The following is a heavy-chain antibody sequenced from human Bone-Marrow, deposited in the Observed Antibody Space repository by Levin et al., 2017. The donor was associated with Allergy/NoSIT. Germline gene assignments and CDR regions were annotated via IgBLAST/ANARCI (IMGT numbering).Heavy chain of an antibody. V-gene: IGHV1-69*04. Sequence: SVKVSCKASGGTFTTYAISWVRQAPGQGLEWMGRIIPVLGLPNYAQKFQGRVTITADKSTSTAYMELSSLRSEDTAMYYCAVAVVTATSDYWGQGTLVTVSS. CDR2: IIPVLGLP. CDR3: AVAVVTATSDY. CDR1: GGTFTTYA. D-gene: IGHD2-21*02. J-gene: IGHJ4*02.